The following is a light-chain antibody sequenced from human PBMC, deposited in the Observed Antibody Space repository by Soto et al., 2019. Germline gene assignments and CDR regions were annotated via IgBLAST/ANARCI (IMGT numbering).Light chain of an antibody. J-gene: IGKJ3*01. CDR2: DAS. V-gene: IGKV3-11*01. CDR3: QQRSSWPKFT. CDR1: QSVGTS. Sequence: EIVLTQSPATLSLSPGERATLSCRASQSVGTSLAWYRQRPGQSPRLLIYDASNRATGIPARFSGSGSGTDFTLTIPSLEPEDFAIYYCQQRSSWPKFTFGPGTKVDI.